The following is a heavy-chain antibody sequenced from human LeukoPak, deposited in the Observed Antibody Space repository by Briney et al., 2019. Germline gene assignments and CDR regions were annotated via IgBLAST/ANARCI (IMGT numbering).Heavy chain of an antibody. Sequence: GGSLRLSCAASGFTFSSYSMNWVRQAPGKGLEWVSYISSSGSTIYYADSVKGRFTISRDNAKNSLYLQMNSLRAEDTAVYYCARGDIVVGGNWFDPWGQGTLVTVSS. CDR1: GFTFSSYS. D-gene: IGHD2-2*01. J-gene: IGHJ5*02. V-gene: IGHV3-48*04. CDR3: ARGDIVVGGNWFDP. CDR2: ISSSGSTI.